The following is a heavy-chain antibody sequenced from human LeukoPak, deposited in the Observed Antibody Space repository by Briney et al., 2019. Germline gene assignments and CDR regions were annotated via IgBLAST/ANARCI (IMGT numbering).Heavy chain of an antibody. J-gene: IGHJ6*02. CDR2: ISGSGGST. V-gene: IGHV3-23*01. D-gene: IGHD6-13*01. CDR3: AKDLGPGGIAAAGKDYYYYYGMDV. Sequence: GGSLRLSCAASGFTFSSYAMSWVRQAPGKGLEWVSAISGSGGSTYYADSVKGRFTISRDNSKNTLYLQMNSLRAEDTAVYYCAKDLGPGGIAAAGKDYYYYYGMDVWGQGTTVTVSS. CDR1: GFTFSSYA.